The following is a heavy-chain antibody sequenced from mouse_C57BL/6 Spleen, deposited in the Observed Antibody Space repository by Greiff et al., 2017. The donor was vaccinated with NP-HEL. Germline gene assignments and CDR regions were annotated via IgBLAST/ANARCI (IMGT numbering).Heavy chain of an antibody. D-gene: IGHD2-3*01. V-gene: IGHV10-3*01. CDR3: VRESDGYYPAWFAY. J-gene: IGHJ3*01. CDR1: GFTFNTYA. CDR2: IRSKSSNYAT. Sequence: EVKVEESGGGLVQPKGSLKLSCAASGFTFNTYAMHWVRQAPGKGLEWVARIRSKSSNYATYYADSVKDRFTISRDDSQSMLYLQMNNLKTEDTAMYYCVRESDGYYPAWFAYWGQGTLVTVSA.